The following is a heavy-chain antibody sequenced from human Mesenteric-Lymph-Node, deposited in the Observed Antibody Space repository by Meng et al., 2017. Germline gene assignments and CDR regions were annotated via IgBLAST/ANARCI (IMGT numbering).Heavy chain of an antibody. V-gene: IGHV3-21*01. CDR1: GFTFSSYS. Sequence: EVQLVESGGGLVKPGVSLRLYCATSGFTFSSYSMNWVRQAPGKGLEWVSSISSSSSYIYYADSVKGRFTISRDNAKNSLYLQMNSLRAEDTAVYYCARNVRLRDGYNSDYWGQGTLVTVSS. CDR3: ARNVRLRDGYNSDY. D-gene: IGHD5-24*01. J-gene: IGHJ4*02. CDR2: ISSSSSYI.